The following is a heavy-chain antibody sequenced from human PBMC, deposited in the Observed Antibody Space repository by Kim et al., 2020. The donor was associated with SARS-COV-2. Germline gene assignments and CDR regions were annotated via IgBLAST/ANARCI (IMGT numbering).Heavy chain of an antibody. J-gene: IGHJ3*02. D-gene: IGHD1-26*01. Sequence: YADSVKGRFTISRDNSKNTLYLQMNSLRAEDTAVYYCAKPHSGSYYAFDIWGQGTMVTVSS. CDR3: AKPHSGSYYAFDI. V-gene: IGHV3-33*06.